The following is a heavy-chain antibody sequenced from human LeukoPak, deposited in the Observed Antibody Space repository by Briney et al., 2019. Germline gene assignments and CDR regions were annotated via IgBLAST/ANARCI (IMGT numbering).Heavy chain of an antibody. CDR1: GFTFSSYG. D-gene: IGHD3-3*01. V-gene: IGHV3-30*02. CDR3: ANSFWSDYYWFDP. Sequence: PGGSLRLSCAASGFTFSSYGMHSVRQDPGKWLEWAALIRYEGSNKYYADSVKARFTISRENSKNTVYLQMNSLRAEDTSVYYCANSFWSDYYWFDPWGQGTLVTVSS. J-gene: IGHJ5*02. CDR2: IRYEGSNK.